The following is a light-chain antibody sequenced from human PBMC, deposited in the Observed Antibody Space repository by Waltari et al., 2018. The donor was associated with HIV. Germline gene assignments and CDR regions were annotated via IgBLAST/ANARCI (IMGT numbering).Light chain of an antibody. CDR1: SSAVRSYNL. V-gene: IGLV2-23*01. CDR3: CSYAGSSTLEV. Sequence: QSALTQHASVSGSTGTSLPISCTVTSSAVRSYNLVYWYQQHPGKPPKLMIYEASKRPSGVSKRFSCSKSGNTASLTISGLQAEDEADYYCCSYAGSSTLEVFGGGTKLTVL. CDR2: EAS. J-gene: IGLJ2*01.